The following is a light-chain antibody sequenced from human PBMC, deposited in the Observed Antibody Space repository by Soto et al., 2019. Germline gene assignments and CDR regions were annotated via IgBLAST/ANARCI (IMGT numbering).Light chain of an antibody. J-gene: IGKJ5*01. CDR3: QQRTNWPT. CDR2: DAS. Sequence: EIVLTQSPAALSLSPGERATLSCRASQSVASDLAWYQKKPGQAPKVLIYDASNRATGIPARFSGSGSGTYFTLTISSLDPEDCAVYYCQQRTNWPTFGQGTRLEIK. V-gene: IGKV3-11*01. CDR1: QSVASD.